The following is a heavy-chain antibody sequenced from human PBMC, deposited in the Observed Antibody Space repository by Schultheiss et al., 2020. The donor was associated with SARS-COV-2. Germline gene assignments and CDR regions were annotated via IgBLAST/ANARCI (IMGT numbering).Heavy chain of an antibody. V-gene: IGHV4-59*10. CDR2: IYTSGST. CDR3: ARVGRSHYYYGMDV. CDR1: GGSFSGYY. D-gene: IGHD4-17*01. Sequence: SETLSLTCAVYGGSFSGYYWSWIRQPAGKGLEWIGRIYTSGSTNYNPSLKSRVTMSVDTSKNQFSLKLSSVTAADTAVYYCARVGRSHYYYGMDVWGQGTTVTVSS. J-gene: IGHJ6*02.